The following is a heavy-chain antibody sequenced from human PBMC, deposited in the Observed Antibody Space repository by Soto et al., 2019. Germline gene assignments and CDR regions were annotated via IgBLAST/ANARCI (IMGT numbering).Heavy chain of an antibody. CDR3: AKALMDVGPYDILTGYSYYFDY. D-gene: IGHD3-9*01. V-gene: IGHV3-23*01. Sequence: GGSLRLSCAASGFTFSSYAMSWVRQAPGKGLEWVSAISGSGGSTYYADSVKGRFPISRDNSKNTLYLQMNSLRAEDTAVYYCAKALMDVGPYDILTGYSYYFDYWGQGTLVTVSS. CDR1: GFTFSSYA. CDR2: ISGSGGST. J-gene: IGHJ4*02.